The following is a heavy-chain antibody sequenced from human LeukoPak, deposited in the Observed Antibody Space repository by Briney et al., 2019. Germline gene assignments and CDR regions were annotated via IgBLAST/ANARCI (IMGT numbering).Heavy chain of an antibody. CDR1: GFTFSSYG. J-gene: IGHJ6*02. D-gene: IGHD6-13*01. V-gene: IGHV3-30*18. CDR3: AKDSGYSSSWYQTKYYYYYYGMDV. Sequence: GGSLRLSCAASGFTFSSYGMHWVRQAPGKGLEWVAVISYDGSNKYYADSVKGRFAISRDNSKNTLYLQMNSLRAEDTAVYYCAKDSGYSSSWYQTKYYYYYYGMDVWGQGTTVTVSS. CDR2: ISYDGSNK.